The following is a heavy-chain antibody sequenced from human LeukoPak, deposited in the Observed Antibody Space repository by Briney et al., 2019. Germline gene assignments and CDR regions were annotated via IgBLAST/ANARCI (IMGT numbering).Heavy chain of an antibody. V-gene: IGHV4-39*01. J-gene: IGHJ4*02. Sequence: SETLSLTCTVSGGSISSYYWGWIRQPPGKGLEWIGSIYYSGSTYYNPSLKSRVTISVDTSKNQFSLKLSSVTAADTAVYYCASLIVATINVGYWGQGTLVTVSS. D-gene: IGHD5-12*01. CDR2: IYYSGST. CDR3: ASLIVATINVGY. CDR1: GGSISSYY.